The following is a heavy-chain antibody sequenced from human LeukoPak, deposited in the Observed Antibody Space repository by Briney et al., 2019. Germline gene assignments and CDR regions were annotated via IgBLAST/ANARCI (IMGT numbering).Heavy chain of an antibody. J-gene: IGHJ4*02. CDR1: GFTFSSYG. CDR2: IRYDGSNK. Sequence: PGGSLRLSCATSGFTFSSYGMHWVRQAPGKGLEWVAFIRYDGSNKDYVDSVKGRFTISRDNSKNTLYLQMNSLRAEDTAVYYCAKDVGGVHFGSGSLYWGQGTLVTVSS. CDR3: AKDVGGVHFGSGSLY. V-gene: IGHV3-30*02. D-gene: IGHD3-10*01.